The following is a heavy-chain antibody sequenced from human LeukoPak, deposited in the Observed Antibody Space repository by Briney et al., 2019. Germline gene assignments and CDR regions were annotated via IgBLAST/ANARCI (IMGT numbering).Heavy chain of an antibody. CDR3: ARAGGGYDHGWGTFDI. V-gene: IGHV1-2*02. CDR2: NNPNSGDT. CDR1: GYTFTGYY. Sequence: ASVKVSCKSSGYTFTGYYLHWVRQAPGQGLEWMGWNNPNSGDTSYAQNFQGRVTMTRDTSTSTAYMELSRLRSDDTAVYYCARAGGGYDHGWGTFDIWGQGTMVTVSS. J-gene: IGHJ3*02. D-gene: IGHD5-18*01.